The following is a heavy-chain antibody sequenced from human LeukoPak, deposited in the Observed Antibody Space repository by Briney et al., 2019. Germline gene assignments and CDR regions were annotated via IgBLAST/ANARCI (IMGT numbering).Heavy chain of an antibody. V-gene: IGHV4-34*01. CDR2: INHSGST. CDR1: GGSFIGYY. Sequence: SETLSLTCAVYGGSFIGYYWSWIRQPPGKGLEWIGEINHSGSTNYNPSLKSRVTISVDTSKNQFSLKLSSVTAADTAVYYCARGQVVVVPAAMYYYYYMDVWGKGTTVTVSS. J-gene: IGHJ6*03. CDR3: ARGQVVVVPAAMYYYYYMDV. D-gene: IGHD2-2*01.